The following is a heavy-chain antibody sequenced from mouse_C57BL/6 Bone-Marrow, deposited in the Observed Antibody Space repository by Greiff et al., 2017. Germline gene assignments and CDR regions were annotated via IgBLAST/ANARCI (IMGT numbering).Heavy chain of an antibody. D-gene: IGHD2-3*01. J-gene: IGHJ4*01. CDR1: GFTFTDYY. CDR2: INPNNGGT. CDR3: ARTYDGYCDYAMDY. Sequence: EVQLLQSGPELVKPGASVKISCKASGFTFTDYYMNWVKQSHGKSLEWIGDINPNNGGTSYNQKFKGKATLTVDKSSSTAYMELRSLTSEDSAVYYCARTYDGYCDYAMDYWGQGTSVTVSS. V-gene: IGHV1-26*01.